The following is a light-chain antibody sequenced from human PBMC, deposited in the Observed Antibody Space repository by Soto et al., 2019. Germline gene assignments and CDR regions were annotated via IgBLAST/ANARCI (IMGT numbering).Light chain of an antibody. CDR2: DAS. CDR1: QSISSY. CDR3: QQYNSYSGT. V-gene: IGKV1-5*01. J-gene: IGKJ1*01. Sequence: DIRITQSPSSLSASVGDRVTITCRASQSISSYLNWYQQKPGKAPKLLIYDASSLESGVPSRFSGSGSGTEFTLTISSLQPDDFATYYCQQYNSYSGTFGQGTKVDIK.